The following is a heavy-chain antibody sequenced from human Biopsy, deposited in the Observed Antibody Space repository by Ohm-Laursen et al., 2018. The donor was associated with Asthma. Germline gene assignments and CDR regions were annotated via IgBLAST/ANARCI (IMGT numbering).Heavy chain of an antibody. CDR1: GFVFSQCG. Sequence: SLRLSCAASGFVFSQCGMHGVRQGPGKGLEWVALVSSDGHNKYYEDSVKGRFTISRDNSRKRLYLQINRLTVEDSAVYFCARQSGQDYGDSSGFDIWGQGTKVAVSS. V-gene: IGHV3-30*03. CDR2: VSSDGHNK. D-gene: IGHD3-22*01. CDR3: ARQSGQDYGDSSGFDI. J-gene: IGHJ3*02.